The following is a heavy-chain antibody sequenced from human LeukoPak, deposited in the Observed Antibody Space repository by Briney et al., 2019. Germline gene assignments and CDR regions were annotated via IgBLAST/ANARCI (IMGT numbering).Heavy chain of an antibody. CDR1: GFTFSSYS. Sequence: GGSLRLSCAASGFTFSSYSMNWVRQAPGKGLEWVLSISSSSSYIYYADSVKGRFTISRDKAKNSLYLQMNSLRAEDTAIYYCAREGMVATFDYWGQGTLVTVSS. J-gene: IGHJ4*02. D-gene: IGHD5-12*01. CDR3: AREGMVATFDY. V-gene: IGHV3-21*01. CDR2: ISSSSSYI.